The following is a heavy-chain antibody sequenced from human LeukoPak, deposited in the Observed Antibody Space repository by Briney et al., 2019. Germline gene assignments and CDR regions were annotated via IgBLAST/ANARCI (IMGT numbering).Heavy chain of an antibody. Sequence: ASVKVSCKVSGYTLTELSMHWVRQAPGKGLEWMGGFDPEDGETIYAQKFQGRVTMTEDTSTDTAYMELSSLRSEDTAVYYCARGVGYSYGYLDYYYYMDVWGKGTTVTISS. CDR2: FDPEDGET. D-gene: IGHD5-18*01. V-gene: IGHV1-24*01. J-gene: IGHJ6*03. CDR3: ARGVGYSYGYLDYYYYMDV. CDR1: GYTLTELS.